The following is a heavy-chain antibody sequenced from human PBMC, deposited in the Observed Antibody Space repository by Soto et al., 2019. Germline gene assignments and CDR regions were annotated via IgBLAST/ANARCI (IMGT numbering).Heavy chain of an antibody. CDR3: ARDWGSGWHYGMDV. CDR2: ISSSSSYI. V-gene: IGHV3-21*01. D-gene: IGHD6-19*01. J-gene: IGHJ6*02. Sequence: GGSLRLSCAASGFTFSSYSMNWVRQAPGKGLEWVSSISSSSSYIYYADSVKGRFTISRDNAKNSLYLQMNSLRAEDTAVYYCARDWGSGWHYGMDVRGQGTTVTVSS. CDR1: GFTFSSYS.